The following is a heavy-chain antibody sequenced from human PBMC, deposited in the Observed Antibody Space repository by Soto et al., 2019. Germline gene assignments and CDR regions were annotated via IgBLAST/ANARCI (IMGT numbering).Heavy chain of an antibody. Sequence: SETLSLTCTVSGGSISSYYWSWIRQPPGKGLELVGYIYFSGSTNYNPSLKSRVTISVDTSKNQFSLKLSFVTAADTAVYYCARDSGSSFDYWGQGTLVTVSS. V-gene: IGHV4-59*01. J-gene: IGHJ4*02. CDR1: GGSISSYY. D-gene: IGHD1-26*01. CDR2: IYFSGST. CDR3: ARDSGSSFDY.